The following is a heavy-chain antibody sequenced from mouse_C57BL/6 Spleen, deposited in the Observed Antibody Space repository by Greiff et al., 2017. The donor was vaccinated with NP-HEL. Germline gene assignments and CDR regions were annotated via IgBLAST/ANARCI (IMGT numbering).Heavy chain of an antibody. Sequence: QVQLKQPGAELVRPGSSVKLSCKASGYTFTSYWMHWVKQRPIQGLEWIGNIDPSDSETHYNQKFKDKATLTVDKSSSTAYMQLSSLTSEDSAVYYCAKGHYSNFDYWGQGTTLTVSS. CDR2: IDPSDSET. V-gene: IGHV1-52*01. CDR3: AKGHYSNFDY. CDR1: GYTFTSYW. J-gene: IGHJ2*01. D-gene: IGHD2-5*01.